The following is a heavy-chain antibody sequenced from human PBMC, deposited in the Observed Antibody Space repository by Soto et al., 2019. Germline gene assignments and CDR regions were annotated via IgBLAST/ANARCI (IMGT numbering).Heavy chain of an antibody. Sequence: SETMSLTCSVSGGSISSGGYSWSQIRQPPGKGLEWIGYIYHSGSTYYNPSLKSRVTISVHTSNSQFSLELSSVTAADTAVYYCAREVLVPAATPTFDYWGQGTLVTVSS. CDR3: AREVLVPAATPTFDY. D-gene: IGHD2-2*01. J-gene: IGHJ4*02. CDR1: GGSISSGGYS. CDR2: IYHSGST. V-gene: IGHV4-30-2*01.